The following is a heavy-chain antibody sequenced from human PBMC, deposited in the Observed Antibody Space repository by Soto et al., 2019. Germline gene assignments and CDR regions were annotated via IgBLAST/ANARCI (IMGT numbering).Heavy chain of an antibody. CDR3: AREATYYYDSSGYYVFDAFDI. CDR1: GGTFSSYA. J-gene: IGHJ3*02. D-gene: IGHD3-22*01. CDR2: IIPIFGTA. V-gene: IGHV1-69*12. Sequence: QVQLVQSGAEVKKPGSSVKVSCKASGGTFSSYAISWVRQAPGQGLEWMGGIIPIFGTANYAQKFQGRVTITADESTITAYMELSSLRSEDTAVYYCAREATYYYDSSGYYVFDAFDIWGQGTMVTVSS.